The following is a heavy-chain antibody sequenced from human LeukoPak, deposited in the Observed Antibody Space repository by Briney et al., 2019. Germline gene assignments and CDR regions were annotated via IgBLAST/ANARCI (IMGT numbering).Heavy chain of an antibody. CDR3: ATPVTTQLLDAFDI. Sequence: GGSLRLSCAASGFTFSSYAMSWDRQAPGKGLEWVSAISGSGGSTYNADSVKGRFAISRDNSKNTLYLQMNSLRAEDTAVYYCATPVTTQLLDAFDIWGQGTMVTVSS. J-gene: IGHJ3*02. CDR2: ISGSGGST. D-gene: IGHD4-17*01. CDR1: GFTFSSYA. V-gene: IGHV3-23*01.